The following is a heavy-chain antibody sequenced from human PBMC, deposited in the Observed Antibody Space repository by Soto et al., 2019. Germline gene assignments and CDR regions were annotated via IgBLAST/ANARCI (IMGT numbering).Heavy chain of an antibody. D-gene: IGHD3-22*01. CDR2: IYYSGST. CDR3: ARDNYYYDSSAPIRNYYYYGMDV. Sequence: LSLTCTVSSWSISNGGCYCSLIRQHPGKGLQWILYIYYSGSTYYNPSLKSRVTISVDTSKNQFSLKLSSVTAADTAVYYCARDNYYYDSSAPIRNYYYYGMDVWGQGTTVTV. V-gene: IGHV4-31*03. J-gene: IGHJ6*02. CDR1: SWSISNGGCY.